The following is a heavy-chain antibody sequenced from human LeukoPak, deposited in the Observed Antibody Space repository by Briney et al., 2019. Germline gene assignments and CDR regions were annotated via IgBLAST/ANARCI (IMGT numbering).Heavy chain of an antibody. CDR2: INHSGST. D-gene: IGHD3-22*01. CDR3: ARDRGYYDSSGYHDAFDI. CDR1: GGSFSGYY. V-gene: IGHV4-34*01. Sequence: KTSETLSLTCAVYGGSFSGYYWSWIRQPPGKGLEWIGEINHSGSTNYNPSLKSRVTISVDTSKNQFSLKLSSVTAADTAVYYCARDRGYYDSSGYHDAFDIWGQGTMVTVSS. J-gene: IGHJ3*02.